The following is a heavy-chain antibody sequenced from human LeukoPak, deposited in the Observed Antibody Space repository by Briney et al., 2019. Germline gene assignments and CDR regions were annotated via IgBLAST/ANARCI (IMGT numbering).Heavy chain of an antibody. J-gene: IGHJ5*02. CDR3: ARLVRATWFGP. V-gene: IGHV4-59*01. Sequence: PSETLSLTCTVSGDSIDSISNKFWSWIRQPPGKGLECIGYISGSGRTNYSPSLQSRVTISVDTSKSQFSLRLSSMTAADTAVYYCARLVRATWFGPWGQGTLVAVSS. CDR1: GDSIDSISNKF. CDR2: ISGSGRT. D-gene: IGHD1-26*01.